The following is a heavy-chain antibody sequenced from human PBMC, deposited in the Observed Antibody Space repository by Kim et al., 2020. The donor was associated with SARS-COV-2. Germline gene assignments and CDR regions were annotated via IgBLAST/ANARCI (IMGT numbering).Heavy chain of an antibody. CDR2: ISYDGSNK. CDR3: ASEDTAIIVNDY. V-gene: IGHV3-30*04. Sequence: GGSLRLSCAASGFTFSSYAMHWVRQAPGKGLEWVAVISYDGSNKYYADSVKGRFTISRDNSKNTLYLQMNSLRAEDTAVYYCASEDTAIIVNDYWGQGTQVTVSS. D-gene: IGHD5-18*01. J-gene: IGHJ4*02. CDR1: GFTFSSYA.